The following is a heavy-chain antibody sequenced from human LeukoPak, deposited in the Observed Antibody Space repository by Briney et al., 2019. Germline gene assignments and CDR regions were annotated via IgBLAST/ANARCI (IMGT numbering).Heavy chain of an antibody. CDR3: ASHVVVTATFDY. D-gene: IGHD2-21*02. J-gene: IGHJ4*02. CDR1: GGSISRGGYY. Sequence: SETLSLTCTVSGGSISRGGYYWSWIRQHPGKGLEWIGYIYYSGSTYYNPSLKSRVTISVDTSKNQFSLKLSSVTAADTAVYYCASHVVVTATFDYWGQGTLVTVPS. CDR2: IYYSGST. V-gene: IGHV4-31*03.